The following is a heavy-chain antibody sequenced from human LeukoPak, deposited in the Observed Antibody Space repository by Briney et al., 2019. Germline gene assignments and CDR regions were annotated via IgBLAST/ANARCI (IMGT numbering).Heavy chain of an antibody. CDR2: INHSGST. D-gene: IGHD2-15*01. J-gene: IGHJ3*02. V-gene: IGHV4-34*01. CDR3: ARFLSDVVVVAATPVDAFDI. CDR1: GGSFSGYY. Sequence: SETLSLTCAVYGGSFSGYYWSWIRQPPGKGLEWIGEINHSGSTNYNPSLKSRVTISVDTSKNQLSLKLSSVTAADTAVYYCARFLSDVVVVAATPVDAFDIWGQGTMVTVSS.